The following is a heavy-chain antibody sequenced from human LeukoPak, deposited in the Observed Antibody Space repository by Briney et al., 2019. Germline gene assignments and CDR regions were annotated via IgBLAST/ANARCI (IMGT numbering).Heavy chain of an antibody. CDR3: ASDRGYDEYYFDY. J-gene: IGHJ4*02. Sequence: SETLSLTCAVYGGSFSGYYWSWTRQPPGKGLEWIGEINHSGSTNYNPSLKSRVTISVDTSKNQFSLKLSSVTAADTAVYYCASDRGYDEYYFDYWGQGTLVTVSS. CDR2: INHSGST. D-gene: IGHD3-10*01. V-gene: IGHV4-34*01. CDR1: GGSFSGYY.